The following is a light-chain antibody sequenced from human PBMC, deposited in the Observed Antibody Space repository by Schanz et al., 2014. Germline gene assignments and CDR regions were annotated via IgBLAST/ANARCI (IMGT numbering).Light chain of an antibody. CDR2: EVS. V-gene: IGLV2-14*01. CDR1: SSDVGAYNY. J-gene: IGLJ2*01. Sequence: QSALTQPASVSGSPGQSITISCTGSSSDVGAYNYVSWYQQHPGNAPKLLIFEVSKRPSGVSNRFSGSKSGNTASLTISGLQAEDEADYYCSSYTSSSTVVFGGGTKLTVL. CDR3: SSYTSSSTVV.